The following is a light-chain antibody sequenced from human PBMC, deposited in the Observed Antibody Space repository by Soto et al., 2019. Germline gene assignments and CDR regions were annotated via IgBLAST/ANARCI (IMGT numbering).Light chain of an antibody. V-gene: IGLV2-14*01. CDR2: EVN. Sequence: QSALTQPASVSGSPGQSITISCTGTSSDVGGYDYVSWYQLHPGKAPKLMVFEVNNRPSGVSYRFSGSKSGNTASLTISGLQAEDEADYFCSSYSISTAYLFGTGPSSPS. CDR1: SSDVGGYDY. CDR3: SSYSISTAYL. J-gene: IGLJ1*01.